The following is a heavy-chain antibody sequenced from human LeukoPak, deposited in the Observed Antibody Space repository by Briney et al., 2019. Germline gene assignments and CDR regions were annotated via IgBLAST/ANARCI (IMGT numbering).Heavy chain of an antibody. CDR2: IWYDGSNK. CDR3: ARDLGPSGSPNYYYYGMDV. Sequence: GGSLRLSCAASGFTFSSYSMNWVRQAPGKGLEWVAVIWYDGSNKYYADSVKGRFTISRDNSKNTLYLQMNSLRAEDTAVYYCARDLGPSGSPNYYYYGMDVWGQGTTVTVSS. V-gene: IGHV3-33*08. J-gene: IGHJ6*02. CDR1: GFTFSSYS. D-gene: IGHD6-19*01.